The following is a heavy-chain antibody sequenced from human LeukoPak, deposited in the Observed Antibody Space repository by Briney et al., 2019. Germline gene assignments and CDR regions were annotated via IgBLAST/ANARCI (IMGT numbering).Heavy chain of an antibody. J-gene: IGHJ4*02. CDR1: GFSISSGYY. V-gene: IGHV4-38-2*01. D-gene: IGHD6-19*01. CDR3: AKGLSVAGTAY. CDR2: IYHSGST. Sequence: SETLSLTCGVSGFSISSGYYWGWIRQPPGEGLEWIGTIYHSGSTYYNPSLKSRVTMSMDTSENQLSLKLSSVTAADTAVYYCAKGLSVAGTAYWGQGILVTVSS.